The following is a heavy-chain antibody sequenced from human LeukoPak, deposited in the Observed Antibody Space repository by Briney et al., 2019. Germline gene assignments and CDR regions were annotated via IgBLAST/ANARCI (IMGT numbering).Heavy chain of an antibody. CDR2: IKKDGSEK. Sequence: PGGSLRLSCAASGFTFSTYWMTWVRQAPGKGLEWVADIKKDGSEKNYVDSVKGRFTISRDNAKNSLYLQMSSLRAEDTAVYYCARGYCSGGRCYRNAFDIWGQGTMVTVSS. CDR3: ARGYCSGGRCYRNAFDI. V-gene: IGHV3-7*01. J-gene: IGHJ3*02. D-gene: IGHD2-15*01. CDR1: GFTFSTYW.